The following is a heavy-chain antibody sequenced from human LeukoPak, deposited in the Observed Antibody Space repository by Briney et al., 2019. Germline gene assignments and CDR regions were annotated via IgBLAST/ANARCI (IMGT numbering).Heavy chain of an antibody. CDR3: AKWGDYDILTGYYVSDF. V-gene: IGHV3-23*01. CDR1: GFIFRNYV. CDR2: ITGSGDTT. Sequence: GGSLRLSCAASGFIFRNYVMSWVRQAPGKGLEWVSAITGSGDTTYCADSVKGRFTVSRDNSKNTLYVEMNTLRAEDTAVYYCAKWGDYDILTGYYVSDFWGQGTLVTVSS. D-gene: IGHD3-9*01. J-gene: IGHJ4*02.